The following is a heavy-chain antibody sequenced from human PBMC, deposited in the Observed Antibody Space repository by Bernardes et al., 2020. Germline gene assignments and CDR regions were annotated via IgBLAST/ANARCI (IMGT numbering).Heavy chain of an antibody. D-gene: IGHD6-13*01. V-gene: IGHV3-21*01. CDR3: ARDPHLPLIAAADTYYYYNMDV. CDR2: ISSSFTSL. Sequence: GSLRLSCATSGFSFSNYDMSWVRQAPGKGLEWVSSISSSFTSLYADSVKGRFTISRDNAKRSLYLQMDSLRAEDTAVYYCARDPHLPLIAAADTYYYYNMDVWGQGTTVTVSS. CDR1: GFSFSNYD. J-gene: IGHJ6*02.